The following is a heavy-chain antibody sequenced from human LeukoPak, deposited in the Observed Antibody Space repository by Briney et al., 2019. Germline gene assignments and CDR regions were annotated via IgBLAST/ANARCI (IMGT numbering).Heavy chain of an antibody. Sequence: GGSLRLSCAASGFTVSSNYMSWVRQAPGKGLEWVSVIYSGGSTYYADSVKGRFTISRDNSKNTLYLQMNGLRAEDTAVYYCARSPEGCSGGSCYNPPDYWGQGTLVTVSS. D-gene: IGHD2-15*01. CDR2: IYSGGST. V-gene: IGHV3-66*01. J-gene: IGHJ4*02. CDR3: ARSPEGCSGGSCYNPPDY. CDR1: GFTVSSNY.